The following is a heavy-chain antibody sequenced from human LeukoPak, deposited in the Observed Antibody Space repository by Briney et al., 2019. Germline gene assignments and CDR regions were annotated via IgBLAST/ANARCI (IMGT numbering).Heavy chain of an antibody. J-gene: IGHJ4*02. V-gene: IGHV1-2*04. CDR3: ARGTPRNQLLLYHFDY. CDR2: INPNSGGT. Sequence: ASVKVSCKASGYTFTGYYMHWVRQAPGQGLEWMGWINPNSGGTNYAQKFQGWVTMTRDTSISTAYMELSRLRSDDTAVYYCARGTPRNQLLLYHFDYWGQGTLDTVSS. D-gene: IGHD2-2*02. CDR1: GYTFTGYY.